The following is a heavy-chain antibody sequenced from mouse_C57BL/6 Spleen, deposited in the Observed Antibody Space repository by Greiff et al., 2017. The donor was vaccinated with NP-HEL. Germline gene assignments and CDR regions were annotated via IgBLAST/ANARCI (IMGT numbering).Heavy chain of an antibody. D-gene: IGHD1-1*01. CDR3: ASEDYYGSSYYAMDY. CDR1: YFAFMASA. CDR2: FTMYSDAT. J-gene: IGHJ4*01. Sequence: LKQSGAELVRPGSSVKLSCKDSYFAFMASAMHWVKQRPGHGLEWIGSFTMYSDATEYSENFKGKATLTANTSSCTAYMELSSLTSEDSAVYYCASEDYYGSSYYAMDYWGQGTSVTVSS. V-gene: IGHV1-49*01.